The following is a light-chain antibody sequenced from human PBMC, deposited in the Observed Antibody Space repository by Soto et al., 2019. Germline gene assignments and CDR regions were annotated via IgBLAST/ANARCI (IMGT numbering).Light chain of an antibody. J-gene: IGKJ1*01. Sequence: DIQMTQSRAILSASVGDRVIVTYRASQSISSWLAWYQQKPGKAPKLLIYKASSLESGVPSRFSGSGSGTELTLTISSLQPDDFATYYCQQYNNYPWTFGQGTKVEIK. CDR3: QQYNNYPWT. CDR1: QSISSW. CDR2: KAS. V-gene: IGKV1-5*03.